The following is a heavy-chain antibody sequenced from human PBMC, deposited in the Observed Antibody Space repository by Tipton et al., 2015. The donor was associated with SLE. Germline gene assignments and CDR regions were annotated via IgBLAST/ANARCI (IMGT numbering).Heavy chain of an antibody. D-gene: IGHD4-11*01. V-gene: IGHV4-39*01. Sequence: TLSLTCTVSGFSISSSSYTWGWIRQPPGKGLEWIGTIHYSGTTYYNPSLRSRVTISVDTSKNQFSLKLSSVTAADTAVYYCARHDGGDYSPQGYWGQGTLVTVSS. J-gene: IGHJ4*02. CDR3: ARHDGGDYSPQGY. CDR2: IHYSGTT. CDR1: GFSISSSSYT.